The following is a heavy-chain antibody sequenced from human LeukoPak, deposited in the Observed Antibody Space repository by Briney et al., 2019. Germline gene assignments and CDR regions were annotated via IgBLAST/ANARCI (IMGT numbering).Heavy chain of an antibody. CDR3: ARRDDWSDFDY. CDR2: ISSSSSTI. J-gene: IGHJ4*02. CDR1: GFTFSSYS. V-gene: IGHV3-48*01. D-gene: IGHD3-9*01. Sequence: PGGSLRLSCAASGFTFSSYSMNWVRQAPGKGLEWVSYISSSSSTIYYADSVKGRFTISRDNAKNSLYLQMNSLRAEDTAVYYCARRDDWSDFDYWGQGTLVTVSS.